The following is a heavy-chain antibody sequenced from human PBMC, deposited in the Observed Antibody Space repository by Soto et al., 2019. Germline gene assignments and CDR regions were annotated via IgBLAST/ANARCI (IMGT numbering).Heavy chain of an antibody. CDR3: ARGRGQQLVRRGGYFDY. CDR1: GGSFSGYY. D-gene: IGHD6-13*01. J-gene: IGHJ4*02. Sequence: QVQLQQWGAGLLKPSETLSLTCAVYGGSFSGYYWSWIRQPPGKGLEWIGEINHSGSTNYNPSLKSRVTISVDTSHNQFSLKLSSVTAADTAVYYCARGRGQQLVRRGGYFDYWGQGTLVTVSS. CDR2: INHSGST. V-gene: IGHV4-34*01.